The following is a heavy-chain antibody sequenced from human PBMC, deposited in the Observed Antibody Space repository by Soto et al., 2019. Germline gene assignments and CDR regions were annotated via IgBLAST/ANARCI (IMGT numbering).Heavy chain of an antibody. J-gene: IGHJ6*03. CDR3: ASGGGIPAASHYYYMDV. CDR2: ISAYNGNT. D-gene: IGHD2-2*01. CDR1: GYTFTSYG. V-gene: IGHV1-18*01. Sequence: ASVKVSCKASGYTFTSYGMSWVRQAPGQGLEWMGWISAYNGNTNYAQKLQGRVTMTTDTSTSTAYMELRSLRSDDTAVYYCASGGGIPAASHYYYMDVWGKGTTVTVSS.